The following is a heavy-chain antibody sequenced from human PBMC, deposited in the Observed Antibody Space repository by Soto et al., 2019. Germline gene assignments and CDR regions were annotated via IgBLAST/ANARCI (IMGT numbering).Heavy chain of an antibody. CDR2: INPNSGGT. J-gene: IGHJ6*02. CDR3: ARDGLIEYSSSKHYYYYGMDV. CDR1: GYTFTGYY. D-gene: IGHD6-6*01. Sequence: APVKVSCKASGYTFTGYYMHWVRQAPGQGLEWMGWINPNSGGTNYAQKFQGWVTMTRDTSISTAYMELSRLRSDDTAVYYCARDGLIEYSSSKHYYYYGMDVWGQGTTVTVSS. V-gene: IGHV1-2*04.